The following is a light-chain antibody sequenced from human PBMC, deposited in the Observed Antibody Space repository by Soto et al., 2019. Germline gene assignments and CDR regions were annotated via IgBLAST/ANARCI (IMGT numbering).Light chain of an antibody. J-gene: IGKJ1*01. V-gene: IGKV1-6*01. Sequence: AVQIVQSPAPRFASIGERVTIPCRASQGIRNDLGWYQQKPGKAPKLLIYAASTLQSGVPSRFSGSGSGTGFTLTISSLQPEDCATYYCLQAYNYPWTFGQGTKVDI. CDR1: QGIRND. CDR3: LQAYNYPWT. CDR2: AAS.